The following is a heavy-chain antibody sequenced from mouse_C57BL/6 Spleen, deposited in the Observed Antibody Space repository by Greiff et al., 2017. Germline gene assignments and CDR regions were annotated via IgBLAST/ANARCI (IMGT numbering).Heavy chain of an antibody. V-gene: IGHV7-3*01. CDR1: GFTFTDYY. CDR2: IRNKANGYTT. CDR3: ARGGVSDAMDY. Sequence: EVKVVESGGGLVQPGGSLSLSCAASGFTFTDYYMSWVRQPPGKALEWLGFIRNKANGYTTEYSASVKGRFTISRDNSQSILYLQMNALRAEDSATYYCARGGVSDAMDYWGQGTSVTVSS. J-gene: IGHJ4*01.